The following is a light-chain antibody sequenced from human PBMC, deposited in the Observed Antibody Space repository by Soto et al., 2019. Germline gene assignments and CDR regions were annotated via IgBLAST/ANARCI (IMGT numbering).Light chain of an antibody. J-gene: IGKJ5*01. CDR1: QGISSW. V-gene: IGKV1-33*01. Sequence: DIQMTHSPSSLSASVVYRVTITCRASQGISSWLAWYQQKPGKAPKLLIYAASSLETGVPSRFSGSGSGTDFTFTISSLRPEDIATYYCQQYLNVPLTFGQGTRLEIK. CDR2: AAS. CDR3: QQYLNVPLT.